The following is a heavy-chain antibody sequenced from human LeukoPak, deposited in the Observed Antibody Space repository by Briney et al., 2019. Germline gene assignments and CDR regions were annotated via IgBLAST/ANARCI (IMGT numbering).Heavy chain of an antibody. D-gene: IGHD3-22*01. CDR1: GYTFTSNH. Sequence: ASVKVSCKASGYTFTSNHIHCVRQAPGQGLEWMGVINPSGDSTSYAQKFQGRVTMTRNTSISTAYMELSSLRSEDTAVYYCARGLYDSSGYYYEVGLDIWGQGTMVTVSS. V-gene: IGHV1-46*01. J-gene: IGHJ3*02. CDR2: INPSGDST. CDR3: ARGLYDSSGYYYEVGLDI.